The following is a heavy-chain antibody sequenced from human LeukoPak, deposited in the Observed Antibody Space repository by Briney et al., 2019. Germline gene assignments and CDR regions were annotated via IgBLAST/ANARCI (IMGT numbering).Heavy chain of an antibody. CDR3: ARAHSTGWYPFDY. D-gene: IGHD6-19*01. J-gene: IGHJ4*02. CDR2: IYYSGST. V-gene: IGHV4-59*01. CDR1: GGSISTYY. Sequence: PSETLSLTCTVSGGSISTYYWSWIRQPPGKGLEWIGYIYYSGSTNCNPSLKSRLTISLDTSKNHFSLKLSSLTAADTAVYYCARAHSTGWYPFDYWGQGTLVTVSS.